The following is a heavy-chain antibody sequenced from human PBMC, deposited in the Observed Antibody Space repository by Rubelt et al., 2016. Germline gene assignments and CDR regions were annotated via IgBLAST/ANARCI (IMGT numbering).Heavy chain of an antibody. CDR1: GGSFSGYY. D-gene: IGHD3-3*01. CDR2: INHSGST. CDR3: ARRAPYYDFWSGPPAWFDP. V-gene: IGHV4-34*01. J-gene: IGHJ5*02. Sequence: YGGSFSGYYWSWIRQPPGKGLEWIGEINHSGSTNYNPSLKSRVTISVDTSKNQFSLKLSSVTAADTAVYYCARRAPYYDFWSGPPAWFDPWGQGTLVTVSS.